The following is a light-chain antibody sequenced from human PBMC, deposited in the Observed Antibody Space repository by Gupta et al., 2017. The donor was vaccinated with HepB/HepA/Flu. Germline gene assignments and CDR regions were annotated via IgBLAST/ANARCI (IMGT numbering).Light chain of an antibody. J-gene: IGKJ2*01. CDR2: TAS. CDR3: QQCFGPPRN. V-gene: IGKV1-39*01. Sequence: DIQITQSPSSLSASLGDRVTITCRASPIIGFYLNWYQQKPGNAPQLLIYTASSLDTGVPSRFSGSGSGTDFTLTISRLQPEDFATYDCQQCFGPPRNFGQGTKLEIK. CDR1: PIIGFY.